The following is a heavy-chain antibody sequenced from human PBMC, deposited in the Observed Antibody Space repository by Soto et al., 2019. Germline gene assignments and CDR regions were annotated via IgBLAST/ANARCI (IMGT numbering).Heavy chain of an antibody. CDR3: ARQNIAVAANWFDP. Sequence: GASVKVSCKASGYTFTSYGISWVRQAPGQGLEWMGWISAYNGNTNYAQKLQGRVTMTTDTSTSTAYMELRSLRSDDTAVYYCARQNIAVAANWFDPWGQGTLVTVSS. CDR2: ISAYNGNT. D-gene: IGHD6-19*01. V-gene: IGHV1-18*01. J-gene: IGHJ5*02. CDR1: GYTFTSYG.